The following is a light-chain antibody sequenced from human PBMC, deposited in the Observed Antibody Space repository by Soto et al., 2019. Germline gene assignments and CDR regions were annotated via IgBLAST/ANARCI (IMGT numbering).Light chain of an antibody. CDR1: QSISNR. CDR2: DAS. CDR3: QQYNSYSGT. J-gene: IGKJ1*01. V-gene: IGKV1-5*01. Sequence: DIQMTHSLSTLSASVGDRVTITCRASQSISNRLAWYQQKPGKAPKVLIYDASSLESGVPSRFSGSGSGTEFTLTISSLQPDDFATYYCQQYNSYSGTFGQGTKVDNK.